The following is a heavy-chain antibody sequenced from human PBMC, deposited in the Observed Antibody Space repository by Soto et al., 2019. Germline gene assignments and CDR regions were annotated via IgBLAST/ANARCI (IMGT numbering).Heavy chain of an antibody. D-gene: IGHD3-10*01. J-gene: IGHJ6*02. CDR1: GYTFTSYA. CDR2: INAGNGNT. CDR3: ARYSLGFGDYRPGYYYYYGMDV. Sequence: ASVKVSCKASGYTFTSYAMHWVRQAPGQRLEWMGWINAGNGNTKYSQKFQGRVTITRDTSASTAYMELSSVTAADTAVYYCARYSLGFGDYRPGYYYYYGMDVWGQGTTVTVSS. V-gene: IGHV1-3*01.